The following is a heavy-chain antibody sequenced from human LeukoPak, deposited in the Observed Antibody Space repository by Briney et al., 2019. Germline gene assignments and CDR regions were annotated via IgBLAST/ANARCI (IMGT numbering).Heavy chain of an antibody. CDR3: ARGGQPLLGNWFDP. V-gene: IGHV4-39*01. Sequence: SETLSLTCSVSGGSISNSNYYWGWIRLPPGKGMEWIGTIYYSGSTNYNPSLKSRVTISVNTSKNQFSMKLSSVTAADTAVYYCARGGQPLLGNWFDPWGRGTLVTVSS. CDR1: GGSISNSNYY. CDR2: IYYSGST. D-gene: IGHD2-21*02. J-gene: IGHJ5*02.